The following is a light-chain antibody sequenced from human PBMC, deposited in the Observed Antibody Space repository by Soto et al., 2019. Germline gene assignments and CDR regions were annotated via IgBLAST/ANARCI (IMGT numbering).Light chain of an antibody. CDR3: QQYNNWPPIT. V-gene: IGKV3-15*01. CDR1: QRVSNN. CDR2: GAS. J-gene: IGKJ5*01. Sequence: EIVMTQSPATLSVSPGERATLSCRASQRVSNNLAWYQQKPGQAPRLLIYGASTRATGIPARFSGSGSETEFSLTISSLQSEDFALYYCQQYNNWPPITFGQGTRLEIK.